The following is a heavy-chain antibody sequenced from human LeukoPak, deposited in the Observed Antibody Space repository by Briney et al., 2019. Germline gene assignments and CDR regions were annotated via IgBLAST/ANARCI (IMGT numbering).Heavy chain of an antibody. D-gene: IGHD3-3*01. CDR3: AKNSYDFWSGYYI. CDR1: GFTFSSYA. Sequence: QPGRSLRLSCAASGFTFSSYAMSWVRQAPGKGLEWVSAISGSGGSTYYADSVKGRFTISRDNSKNTLYLQMNSLRAEDTAVYYCAKNSYDFWSGYYIWGQGTMVTVSS. V-gene: IGHV3-23*01. J-gene: IGHJ3*02. CDR2: ISGSGGST.